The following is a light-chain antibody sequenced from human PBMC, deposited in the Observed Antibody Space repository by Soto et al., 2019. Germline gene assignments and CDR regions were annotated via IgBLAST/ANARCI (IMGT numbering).Light chain of an antibody. Sequence: QSALTQPASVSGSPGQSITISCSGTPSDIGAYNYVSWYQHLPGKAPEVIIYDVTNRPSGVSSRFSVSKSGTTASLTISGLQAEDEANYYCGSYTITSTLMIFGGGTKVTVL. J-gene: IGLJ2*01. CDR1: PSDIGAYNY. CDR3: GSYTITSTLMI. V-gene: IGLV2-14*03. CDR2: DVT.